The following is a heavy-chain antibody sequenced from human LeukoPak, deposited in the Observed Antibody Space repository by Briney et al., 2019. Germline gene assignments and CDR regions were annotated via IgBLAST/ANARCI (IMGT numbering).Heavy chain of an antibody. V-gene: IGHV3-30*18. Sequence: GRSLRLSCAASGFTFSTYGMHWVRQTPGKGLEWVAVISYDGSDKYYADSVKGRFTISRDNSKNTLYLQVNSLRAEDTAVYYCAKVGAYYYYYGMDVWGQGTTVSVSS. CDR3: AKVGAYYYYYGMDV. CDR1: GFTFSTYG. J-gene: IGHJ6*02. CDR2: ISYDGSDK. D-gene: IGHD1-26*01.